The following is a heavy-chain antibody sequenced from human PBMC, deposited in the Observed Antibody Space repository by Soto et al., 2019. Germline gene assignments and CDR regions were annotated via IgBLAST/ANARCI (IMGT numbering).Heavy chain of an antibody. Sequence: QVQLVESGGGVVQPGRSLRLSCAASGFSFSSYGLHWVRQAPGKGLERVGAISYDGNNEYYADSVKGRFNVSRDNSKNTLYLQMNILRAEDTAVYYCAKVTYSGIYFPDYWCQGTLVTVSS. CDR2: ISYDGNNE. D-gene: IGHD1-26*01. CDR3: AKVTYSGIYFPDY. J-gene: IGHJ4*02. V-gene: IGHV3-30*18. CDR1: GFSFSSYG.